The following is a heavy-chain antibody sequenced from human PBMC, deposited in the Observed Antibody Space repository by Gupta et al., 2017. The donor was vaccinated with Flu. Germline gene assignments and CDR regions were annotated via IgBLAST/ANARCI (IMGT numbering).Heavy chain of an antibody. Sequence: QVQLVQSGAEVKKPGASVKVSCKASGYTFTSYGISWVRQAPGQGLEWMGWISAYNGKTKYAQKRQGRVTMTTDTSTSTAYMELRSLRSDDTAVYYCARVGNNGNFGWNFDYWGQGTLVTVSS. J-gene: IGHJ4*02. CDR1: GYTFTSYG. V-gene: IGHV1-18*01. D-gene: IGHD1-1*01. CDR2: ISAYNGKT. CDR3: ARVGNNGNFGWNFDY.